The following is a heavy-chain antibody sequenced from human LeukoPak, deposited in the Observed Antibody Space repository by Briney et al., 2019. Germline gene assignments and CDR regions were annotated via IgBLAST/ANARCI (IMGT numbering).Heavy chain of an antibody. CDR3: ARDPPNRIYYDSSGYDY. V-gene: IGHV1-46*01. CDR2: INPSGGST. Sequence: ASVKVSCKSSGYTFTGYYMHWVRQAPGQGLEWMGIINPSGGSTSYAQKFQGRVTMTRDMSTSTVYMELSSLRSEDTAVYYCARDPPNRIYYDSSGYDYWGQGTLVTVSS. J-gene: IGHJ4*02. D-gene: IGHD3-22*01. CDR1: GYTFTGYY.